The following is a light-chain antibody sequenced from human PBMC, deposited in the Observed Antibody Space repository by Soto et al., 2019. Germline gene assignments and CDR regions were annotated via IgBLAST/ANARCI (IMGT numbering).Light chain of an antibody. CDR2: GNS. V-gene: IGLV1-40*01. Sequence: QSVLTQPPSVSGAPGQRVTISCTGSSSNIGAGYDVHWYQQLPGTAPKLLIYGNSNRPSGVPDRFSGSKSGTSASLASTGLQAEDESDYYCQSYDSSLSGWEVFGGGTQLTVL. CDR1: SSNIGAGYD. J-gene: IGLJ2*01. CDR3: QSYDSSLSGWEV.